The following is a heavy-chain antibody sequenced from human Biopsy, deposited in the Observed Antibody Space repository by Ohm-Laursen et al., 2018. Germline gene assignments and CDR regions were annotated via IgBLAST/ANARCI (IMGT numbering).Heavy chain of an antibody. CDR2: IYYSGGT. V-gene: IGHV4-59*01. D-gene: IGHD1-26*01. CDR1: GGSMTGYE. J-gene: IGHJ3*02. Sequence: GTLSLTCSVSGGSMTGYEWSWIRLAPGKGLEWIGYIYYSGGTKYNPSLASRVTFSVDMSKSQFSLKLYSVTAADTAVYYCARVEAGTYDVLDIWGQGTLVAVSA. CDR3: ARVEAGTYDVLDI.